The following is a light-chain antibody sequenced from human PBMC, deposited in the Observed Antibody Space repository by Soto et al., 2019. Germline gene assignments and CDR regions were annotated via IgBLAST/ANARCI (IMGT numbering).Light chain of an antibody. Sequence: MTQSPAPLSVSPGARATLYCRASQTISSSLAWYQHKPGQAPRLLIFGASPRHTGVPARFCGGGSGTLFTLTISSLQPEDFAIYYCQQNNTTPWTFGQGTKVDIK. J-gene: IGKJ1*01. CDR3: QQNNTTPWT. CDR1: QTISSS. V-gene: IGKV3-15*01. CDR2: GAS.